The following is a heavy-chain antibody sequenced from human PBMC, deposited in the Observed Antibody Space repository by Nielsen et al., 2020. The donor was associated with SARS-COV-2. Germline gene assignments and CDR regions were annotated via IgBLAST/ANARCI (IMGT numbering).Heavy chain of an antibody. Sequence: SVKVSCKASGGTFSSYAISWVRQAPGQGLEWMGGIIPIFGTANYAQKFQGRVTITADESTSTAYMELSSLRSEDTAVYYCARYGVDLGSSGWSTPRTKMYYFDYWGQGTLVTVSS. CDR3: ARYGVDLGSSGWSTPRTKMYYFDY. CDR2: IIPIFGTA. J-gene: IGHJ4*02. D-gene: IGHD6-19*01. CDR1: GGTFSSYA. V-gene: IGHV1-69*13.